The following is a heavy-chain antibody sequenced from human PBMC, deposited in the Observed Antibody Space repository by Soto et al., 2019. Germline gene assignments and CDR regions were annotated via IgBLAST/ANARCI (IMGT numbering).Heavy chain of an antibody. D-gene: IGHD3-22*01. Sequence: PSETLSLTCTVSGDSITRSNFYWGWIRQPPGKGLEWLGSIFYSGSTFYNPALKIRVTFSVDTSKNHFSLKLSSVTAADTAVYYCARHKATMLTVVSAFDPWGQGTRVTVSS. CDR2: IFYSGST. V-gene: IGHV4-39*02. CDR1: GDSITRSNFY. J-gene: IGHJ5*02. CDR3: ARHKATMLTVVSAFDP.